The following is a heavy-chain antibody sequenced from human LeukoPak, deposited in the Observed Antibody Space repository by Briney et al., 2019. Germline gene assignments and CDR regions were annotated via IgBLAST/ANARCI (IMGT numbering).Heavy chain of an antibody. D-gene: IGHD2-15*01. J-gene: IGHJ4*02. CDR1: GNYW. CDR3: AKDTRTPNVDY. Sequence: GGSLRLSCAASGNYWMHWVRQAPGKGLVWVSHINSDGSWTSYADSVKGRFTISRDNSKSTLYLQMNSLRPEDTAVYYCAKDTRTPNVDYWGQGTLSPSPQ. CDR2: INSDGSWT. V-gene: IGHV3-74*01.